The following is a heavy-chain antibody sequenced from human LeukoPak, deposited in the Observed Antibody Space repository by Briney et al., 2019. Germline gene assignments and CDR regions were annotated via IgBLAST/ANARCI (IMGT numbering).Heavy chain of an antibody. V-gene: IGHV4-39*07. Sequence: SETLSLTCTVSGDSISSTNYYWGWIRQPPGKGLEWIGEIYHSGSTNYNPSLRSRVTISVDKSKNQFSLKLSSVTAADTAVYYCARPVSSYSDAFDIWGQGTMVTVSS. CDR2: IYHSGST. CDR3: ARPVSSYSDAFDI. D-gene: IGHD3-10*01. J-gene: IGHJ3*02. CDR1: GDSISSTNYY.